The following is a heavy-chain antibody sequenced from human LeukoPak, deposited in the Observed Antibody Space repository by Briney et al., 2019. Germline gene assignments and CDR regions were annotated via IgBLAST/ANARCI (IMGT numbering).Heavy chain of an antibody. V-gene: IGHV3-23*01. D-gene: IGHD2-21*01. CDR2: ISVSGAGT. J-gene: IGHJ4*02. Sequence: GGSLRLSCAASGFTFSSYAMSWVRQAPGKGLEWVSGISVSGAGTYYADYVKGRFTISRDNSKDTLYLQMNSLRAEDTAIFYCAKIVDNNYPRSVDSWGQGTLVTVSS. CDR3: AKIVDNNYPRSVDS. CDR1: GFTFSSYA.